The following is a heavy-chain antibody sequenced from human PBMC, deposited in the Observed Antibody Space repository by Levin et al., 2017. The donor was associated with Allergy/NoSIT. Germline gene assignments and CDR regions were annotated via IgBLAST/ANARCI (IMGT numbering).Heavy chain of an antibody. V-gene: IGHV1-3*01. CDR3: AREQGVGATGPGDY. CDR2: INAGNGNT. CDR1: GYTFTSYA. D-gene: IGHD1-26*01. J-gene: IGHJ4*02. Sequence: PGESLKISCKASGYTFTSYAMHWVRQAPGQRLEWMGWINAGNGNTKYSQKFQGRVTITRDTSASTAYMELSSLRSEDTAVYYCAREQGVGATGPGDYWGQGTLVTVSS.